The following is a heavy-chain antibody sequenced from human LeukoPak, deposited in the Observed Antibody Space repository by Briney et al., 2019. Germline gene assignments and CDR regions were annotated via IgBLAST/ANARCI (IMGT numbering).Heavy chain of an antibody. Sequence: GTSLRLSCVASGFTFSTYAIHWVRQAPGKGLEWVAVVSKDGNTKYYADSVKGRFTISRDNSKNTLYLQMNSLRAEDTAVYYCAKVFTSGWHYYYGMDVWGQGATVTVSS. CDR2: VSKDGNTK. D-gene: IGHD6-19*01. CDR1: GFTFSTYA. J-gene: IGHJ6*02. CDR3: AKVFTSGWHYYYGMDV. V-gene: IGHV3-30*04.